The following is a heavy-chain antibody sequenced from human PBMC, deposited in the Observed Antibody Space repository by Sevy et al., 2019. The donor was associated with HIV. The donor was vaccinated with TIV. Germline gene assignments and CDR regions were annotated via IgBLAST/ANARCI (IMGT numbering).Heavy chain of an antibody. CDR2: IYYNGHI. Sequence: LETLSLTCTVSGGSITSLYWNWIRQPPGKGLEWIANIYYNGHINYNPSLKSRVTLSLDTSRNQFSLRRTSVTAADTAMYYCAGENAWGRGYSWGQGTLVTVSS. J-gene: IGHJ4*02. CDR3: AGENAWGRGYS. CDR1: GGSITSLY. V-gene: IGHV4-59*08. D-gene: IGHD1-26*01.